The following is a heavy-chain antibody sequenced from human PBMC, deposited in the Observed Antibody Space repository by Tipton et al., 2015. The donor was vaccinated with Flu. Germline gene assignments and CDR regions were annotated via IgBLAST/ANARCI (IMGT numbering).Heavy chain of an antibody. CDR3: ARGGRTTATPDY. CDR2: INHSGST. D-gene: IGHD4-11*01. Sequence: TLSLTCAVYGGSFSGYYWSWIRQPPGKGLEWIGEINHSGSTNYNPSLKSRVTISVDTSKNQFSLKLSSVTAADTAVYYCARGGRTTATPDYWGQGTLVTVSS. CDR1: GGSFSGYY. V-gene: IGHV4-34*01. J-gene: IGHJ4*02.